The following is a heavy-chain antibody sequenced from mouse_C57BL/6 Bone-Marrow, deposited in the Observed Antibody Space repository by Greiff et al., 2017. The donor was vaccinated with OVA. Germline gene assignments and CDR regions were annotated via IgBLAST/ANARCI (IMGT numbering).Heavy chain of an antibody. V-gene: IGHV14-4*01. CDR1: GFNIKDDY. CDR3: TTYYYGSSYAMDY. J-gene: IGHJ4*01. D-gene: IGHD1-1*01. CDR2: IDPENGDT. Sequence: VQLQQSGAELVRPGASVKLSCTASGFNIKDDYMHWVKQRPEQGLEWIGWIDPENGDTEYASKFQGKATIKADTSSNTAYLQLSSLTSEDTAVYYCTTYYYGSSYAMDYWGQGTSVTVSS.